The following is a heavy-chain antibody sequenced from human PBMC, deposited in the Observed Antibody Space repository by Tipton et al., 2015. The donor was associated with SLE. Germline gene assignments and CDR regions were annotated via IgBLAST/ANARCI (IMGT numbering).Heavy chain of an antibody. D-gene: IGHD1-26*01. V-gene: IGHV4-59*01. J-gene: IGHJ4*02. CDR2: IYYSGST. CDR1: GGSISSYY. Sequence: TLSLTCTVSGGSISSYYWSWIRQPPGKGLEWIGYIYYSGSTNYNPSLKSRVTISVDTSKNQFSLKLSSVTAADTAVYYCATHGWGYYFDYWGQGTLVTVSS. CDR3: ATHGWGYYFDY.